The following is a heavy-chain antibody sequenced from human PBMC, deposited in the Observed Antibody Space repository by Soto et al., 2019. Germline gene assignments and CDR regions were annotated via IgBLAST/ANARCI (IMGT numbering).Heavy chain of an antibody. CDR2: ISFDGNNI. CDR3: ARGGGGSLWCVSYFDN. V-gene: IGHV3-30-3*01. Sequence: GGSLRLSCASSGFNFSFYAMHWVRQTPGKGLEWVAVISFDGNNIHYADSVRGRFIISRDSSSSMLYLQMNNLKPEDSAIYYCARGGGGSLWCVSYFDNWRQGTLVTVSS. CDR1: GFNFSFYA. D-gene: IGHD3-3*01. J-gene: IGHJ4*02.